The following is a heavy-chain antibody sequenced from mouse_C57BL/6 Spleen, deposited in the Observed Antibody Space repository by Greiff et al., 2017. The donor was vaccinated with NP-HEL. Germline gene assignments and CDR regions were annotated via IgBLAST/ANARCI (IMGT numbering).Heavy chain of an antibody. Sequence: VQLQQSGTVLARPGASVKMSCKTSGYTFTSYWMHWVKQRPGQGLEWIGAIYPGNSDTSYNQKFKGKAKLTAVTSASTAYMELSSLTNEDSAVYYCTTSYGNYPYYFDYWGQGTTLTVSS. D-gene: IGHD2-10*01. J-gene: IGHJ2*01. CDR2: IYPGNSDT. CDR3: TTSYGNYPYYFDY. V-gene: IGHV1-5*01. CDR1: GYTFTSYW.